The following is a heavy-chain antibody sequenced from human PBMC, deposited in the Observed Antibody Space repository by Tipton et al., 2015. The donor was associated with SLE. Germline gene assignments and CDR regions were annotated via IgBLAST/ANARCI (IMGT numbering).Heavy chain of an antibody. V-gene: IGHV3-23*03. CDR1: GFTFSSYA. CDR2: IYSGGSI. Sequence: SLRLSCVASGFTFSSYAMSWVRQAPGKGLEWVSVIYSGGSIFYADSVKGRFTISRDNSKNTLYLEMSSLTPEDTALYYCAKDPRRATIRGYYGLDVWGQGTTVSVS. CDR3: AKDPRRATIRGYYGLDV. D-gene: IGHD5-24*01. J-gene: IGHJ6*02.